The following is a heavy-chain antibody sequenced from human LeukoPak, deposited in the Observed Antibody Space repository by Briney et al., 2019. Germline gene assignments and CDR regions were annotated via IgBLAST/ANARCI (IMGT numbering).Heavy chain of an antibody. D-gene: IGHD3-22*01. CDR3: ARVGYYYHY. CDR1: GFTFSSYW. J-gene: IGHJ4*02. Sequence: PGGSLRLSCAASGFTFSSYWMSWVRQAPGKGLEWVATIKQDGSEEDFVDSVKGRFTISRDNAKNSLYLQMNSLRAEDTALYYCARVGYYYHYWGQGTWSPSPQ. CDR2: IKQDGSEE. V-gene: IGHV3-7*01.